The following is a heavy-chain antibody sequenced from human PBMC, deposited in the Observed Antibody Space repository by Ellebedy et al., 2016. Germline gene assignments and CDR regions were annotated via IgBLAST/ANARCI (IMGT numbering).Heavy chain of an antibody. D-gene: IGHD3-10*01. CDR2: ISWNSGSI. Sequence: GGSLRLSCAASGFTFDDYAMHWVRQAPGKGLEWVSGISWNSGSIGYADSVKGRFTISRDNAKNSLYLQMNSLRAEDTAVYYCARGAYSGSGSTTDYWGQGTLVTVSS. V-gene: IGHV3-9*01. CDR3: ARGAYSGSGSTTDY. J-gene: IGHJ4*02. CDR1: GFTFDDYA.